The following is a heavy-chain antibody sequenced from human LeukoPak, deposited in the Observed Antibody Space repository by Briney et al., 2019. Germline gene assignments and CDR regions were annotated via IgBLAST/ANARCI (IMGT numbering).Heavy chain of an antibody. Sequence: GGSLRLSCAASGFTSDDYAMHWVRQAPGKGLEWVSLISWDGGSTYYADSVKGRFTISRDNSKNSLYLQMNSLRAEDTALYYCAKDRERSQNRHTHMDVWGKGTTVTVSS. CDR1: GFTSDDYA. CDR2: ISWDGGST. J-gene: IGHJ6*03. D-gene: IGHD1-1*01. CDR3: AKDRERSQNRHTHMDV. V-gene: IGHV3-43D*03.